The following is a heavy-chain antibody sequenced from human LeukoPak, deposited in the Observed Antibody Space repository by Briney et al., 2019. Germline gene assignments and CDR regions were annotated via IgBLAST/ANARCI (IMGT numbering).Heavy chain of an antibody. D-gene: IGHD5-12*01. CDR2: IHSGGTT. J-gene: IGHJ4*02. CDR3: ARDSDSGYGPFAS. V-gene: IGHV3-53*01. Sequence: GGSLRLSCAASGFTVSNNYVSWVRQAPGKGLEWVSVIHSGGTTNYADSVQGRFTISRDNSKTTVYLHMNSLRAEDTAVYYCARDSDSGYGPFASWGQGTLVTVSS. CDR1: GFTVSNNY.